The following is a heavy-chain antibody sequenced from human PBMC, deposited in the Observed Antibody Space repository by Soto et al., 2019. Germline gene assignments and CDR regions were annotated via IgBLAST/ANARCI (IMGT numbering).Heavy chain of an antibody. Sequence: QVQLVQSGAEVKKPGSSVKVSCKASGCTFSSYTVSWVRQAPGQGLEWMGRIIPILGIANYTQKFQGRVTIPADKSTGTAYMELSSLRFEDTAEYYCANPPRDWGQGTLVTVSS. CDR1: GCTFSSYT. V-gene: IGHV1-69*02. CDR2: IIPILGIA. CDR3: ANPPRD. J-gene: IGHJ4*02.